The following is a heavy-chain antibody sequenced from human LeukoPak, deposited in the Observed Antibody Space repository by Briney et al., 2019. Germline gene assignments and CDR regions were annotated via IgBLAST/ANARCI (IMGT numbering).Heavy chain of an antibody. Sequence: SETLSLTCTVSGGSISTYYWTWIRQPPGKGLEWIGFIYYTGSTNYNPSLKSRVTISVDTSKNQFSLKLSSVTAADTAVYYCAGMRITTPTVRTLDYWGQGTLVTVSS. V-gene: IGHV4-59*01. CDR3: AGMRITTPTVRTLDY. D-gene: IGHD1-14*01. J-gene: IGHJ4*02. CDR2: IYYTGST. CDR1: GGSISTYY.